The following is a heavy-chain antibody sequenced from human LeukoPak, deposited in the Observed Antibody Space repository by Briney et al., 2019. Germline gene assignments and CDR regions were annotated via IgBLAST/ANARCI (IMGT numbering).Heavy chain of an antibody. V-gene: IGHV3-23*01. CDR1: GFTFSSYA. Sequence: PGGSLRLSCAASGFTFSSYAMSWVRQAPGKGLEWVSSISGSGDNTYYADSVKDRFSISRDNSKTTVSLQMNSLRAEDTAVYYCAKGRGTAVTSAANYWGQGTLVIVSS. D-gene: IGHD4-17*01. CDR3: AKGRGTAVTSAANY. CDR2: ISGSGDNT. J-gene: IGHJ4*02.